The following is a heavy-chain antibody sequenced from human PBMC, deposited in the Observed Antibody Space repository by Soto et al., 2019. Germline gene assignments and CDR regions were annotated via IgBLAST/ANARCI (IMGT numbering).Heavy chain of an antibody. Sequence: SVKVSCKASGGTFSSYAISWVRQAPGQGLEWMGGIIPIFGTANYAQKFQGRVTITADESTSTAYMELSSLRSEDTAVYYCAKKAAAGTSSYYHGMDVWGQGTTVTVSS. CDR2: IIPIFGTA. J-gene: IGHJ6*02. D-gene: IGHD6-13*01. CDR1: GGTFSSYA. V-gene: IGHV1-69*13. CDR3: AKKAAAGTSSYYHGMDV.